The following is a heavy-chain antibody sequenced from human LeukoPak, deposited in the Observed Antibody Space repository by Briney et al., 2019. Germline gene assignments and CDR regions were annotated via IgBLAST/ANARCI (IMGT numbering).Heavy chain of an antibody. V-gene: IGHV1-3*01. CDR3: ARGYYDILTGYYPFDY. J-gene: IGHJ4*02. CDR1: GYTFTSYA. CDR2: INAGNGNT. Sequence: GASVKVPCKASGYTFTSYAMHWVRQAPGQRLEWMGWINAGNGNTKYSQKFQGRVTITRDTSASTAYMELSSLRSEDTAVYYCARGYYDILTGYYPFDYWGQGTLVTVSS. D-gene: IGHD3-9*01.